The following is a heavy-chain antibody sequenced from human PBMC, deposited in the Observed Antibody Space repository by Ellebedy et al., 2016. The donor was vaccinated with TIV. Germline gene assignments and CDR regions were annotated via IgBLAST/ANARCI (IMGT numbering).Heavy chain of an antibody. CDR2: IYYSGST. Sequence: SETLSLTXTVSGGSISSGGYYWSWIRQHPGKGLEWIGYIYYSGSTYYNPSLKSRVTISVDTSKNQFSLKLSSVTAADTAVYYCARGDCSSTSCYYYYGMDVWGQGTTVTVSS. CDR1: GGSISSGGYY. CDR3: ARGDCSSTSCYYYYGMDV. V-gene: IGHV4-31*03. J-gene: IGHJ6*02. D-gene: IGHD2-2*01.